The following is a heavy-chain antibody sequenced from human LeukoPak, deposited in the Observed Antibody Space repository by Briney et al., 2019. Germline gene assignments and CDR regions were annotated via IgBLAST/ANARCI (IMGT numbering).Heavy chain of an antibody. Sequence: PSETLSLTCAVYGGSFSGYYWSWIRQPPGKGLEWIGEINHSGSTNYNPSLKSRVTISVDTSKNQFSLKLSSVTAADTAVYYCARTTKRYYYGSRWFDPWGQGTLATVSS. CDR2: INHSGST. CDR1: GGSFSGYY. V-gene: IGHV4-34*01. CDR3: ARTTKRYYYGSRWFDP. J-gene: IGHJ5*02. D-gene: IGHD3-10*01.